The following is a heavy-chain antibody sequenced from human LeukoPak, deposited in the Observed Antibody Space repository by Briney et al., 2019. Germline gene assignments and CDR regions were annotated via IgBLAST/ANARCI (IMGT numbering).Heavy chain of an antibody. CDR3: ARNPQGRYSSKSWPEYFQD. D-gene: IGHD2-2*01. CDR1: GASVSSGIHY. J-gene: IGHJ1*01. Sequence: SETLSLTCTVSGASVSSGIHYWSWIRLPPGKPLEWIAYIYYTGTTSYNPSLKSRVTISVDTSDNQFSLNMNSVTAADTAVYFCARNPQGRYSSKSWPEYFQDWGQGILVTVFS. CDR2: IYYTGTT. V-gene: IGHV4-61*01.